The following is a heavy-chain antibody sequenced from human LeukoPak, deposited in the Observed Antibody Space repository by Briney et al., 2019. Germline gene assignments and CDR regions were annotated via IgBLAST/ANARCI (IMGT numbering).Heavy chain of an antibody. D-gene: IGHD3-10*01. V-gene: IGHV4-38-2*02. CDR3: ARDRGVRGEMDF. Sequence: SETLSLTCAVSGYSISSAYYWGLIRPPPGKGLEWIGIILHSGSTYYNPSLKSRVTISVDTSKNHFSLKLTSVTAADTAVYYCARDRGVRGEMDFWGQGTLVTVSS. CDR1: GYSISSAYY. CDR2: ILHSGST. J-gene: IGHJ4*02.